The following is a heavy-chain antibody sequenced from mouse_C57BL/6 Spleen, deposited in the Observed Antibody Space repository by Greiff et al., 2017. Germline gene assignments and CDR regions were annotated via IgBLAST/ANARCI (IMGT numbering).Heavy chain of an antibody. Sequence: VQLQQPGAELVMPGASVKLSCTASGYTFTSYWMPWVKQRPGQGLEWIGAIDPSDSYTNYYQKFKGKSTLTVAKSSSTAYMQLSSLTSEYSAVYYGARSDCSYSMDYWGQGTTVTVSS. J-gene: IGHJ4*01. CDR2: IDPSDSYT. CDR3: ARSDCSYSMDY. V-gene: IGHV1-69*01. D-gene: IGHD1-1*01. CDR1: GYTFTSYW.